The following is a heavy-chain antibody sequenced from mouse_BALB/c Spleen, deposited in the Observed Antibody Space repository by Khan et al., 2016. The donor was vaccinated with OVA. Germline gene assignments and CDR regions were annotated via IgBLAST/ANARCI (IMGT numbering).Heavy chain of an antibody. V-gene: IGHV2-3*01. CDR2: IWGDGST. J-gene: IGHJ2*01. CDR3: AKLRVFYLDS. Sequence: VELVESGPGLVAPSQSLSITCTVSGFSLTSDGVSWVRQPPGKGLEWLGVIWGDGSTNYHSALRSRLCFRKDNSKSQVFLKLDSLQTDDTATYYCAKLRVFYLDSGGQGTTRTGSS. CDR1: GFSLTSDG.